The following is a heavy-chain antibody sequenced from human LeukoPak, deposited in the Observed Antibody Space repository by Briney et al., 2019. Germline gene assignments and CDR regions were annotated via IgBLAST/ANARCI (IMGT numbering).Heavy chain of an antibody. Sequence: PGGALRLSCVACGFTFKNYVMHWVRQAPAKGLEGVALIGYDGTKKLFADSVKGRFTISRDNSKNPLYLQMNSLRAEDTAVYYCAKIHINQYVGAFDYWGQGTLVTVSS. CDR3: AKIHINQYVGAFDY. CDR2: IGYDGTKK. CDR1: GFTFKNYV. V-gene: IGHV3-30*02. J-gene: IGHJ4*02. D-gene: IGHD3-16*01.